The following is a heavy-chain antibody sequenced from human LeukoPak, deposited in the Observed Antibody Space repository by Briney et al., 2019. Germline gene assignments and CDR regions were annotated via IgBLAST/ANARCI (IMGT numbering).Heavy chain of an antibody. CDR2: IIPIFGTA. V-gene: IGHV1-69*13. Sequence: SVTVSCKASGGTFSSYAISWVRQVPGQGLEWMGGIIPIFGTANYAQKFQGRVTITADESTSTAYMELSSLRSEDTAVYYCARTYYYDSSGYYLAWFDPWGQGTLVTVSS. J-gene: IGHJ5*02. D-gene: IGHD3-22*01. CDR3: ARTYYYDSSGYYLAWFDP. CDR1: GGTFSSYA.